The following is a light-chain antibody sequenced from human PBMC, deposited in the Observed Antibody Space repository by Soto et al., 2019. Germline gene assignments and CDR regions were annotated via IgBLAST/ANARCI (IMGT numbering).Light chain of an antibody. V-gene: IGKV1-39*01. J-gene: IGKJ3*01. CDR3: QQSYSTPRT. CDR1: QSIDNY. CDR2: AAY. Sequence: DIQMTQSPSSLSASIGDRANITCRASQSIDNYVNWYQQKPGKAPKVLIYAAYSLQSGVPSRFSGTGSGTDFTRTISSLQPEDFATYYCQQSYSTPRTFGPGTKVDLK.